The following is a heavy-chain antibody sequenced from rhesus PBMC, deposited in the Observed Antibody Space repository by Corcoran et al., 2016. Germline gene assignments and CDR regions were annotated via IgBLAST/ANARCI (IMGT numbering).Heavy chain of an antibody. CDR1: GYSISSGYG. J-gene: IGHJ4*01. CDR2: FGGSSGRN. V-gene: IGHV4-127*01. Sequence: QVQLQESGPGLVKASETLSLTCAVSGYSISSGYGWSWVRQPPGEGLEWIGYFGGSSGRNNYNRSLKILVTMSKATSKSPFSLKLSSATAADTAGYYCARGGVVATAYFDYWGQGVLVTVSS. CDR3: ARGGVVATAYFDY. D-gene: IGHD2-21*01.